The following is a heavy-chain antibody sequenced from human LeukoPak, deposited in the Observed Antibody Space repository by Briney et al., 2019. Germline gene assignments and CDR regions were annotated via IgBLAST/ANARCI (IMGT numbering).Heavy chain of an antibody. J-gene: IGHJ6*03. CDR2: MIPNSGST. D-gene: IGHD1-20*01. V-gene: IGHV1-8*01. Sequence: ASVKDSCKASGYTFTSYDINWVQQAPGQGLEWMGRMIPNSGSTGYAQKFQGRVTMTRNTSISTVYMELSSLRSEDTAVYYCARGVVTGALYYYYYMDVWGKGTTVTVSS. CDR1: GYTFTSYD. CDR3: ARGVVTGALYYYYYMDV.